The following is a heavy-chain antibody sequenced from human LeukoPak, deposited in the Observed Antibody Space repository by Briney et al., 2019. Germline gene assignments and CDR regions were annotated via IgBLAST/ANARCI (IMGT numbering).Heavy chain of an antibody. CDR3: AKDCELGINWNPFDY. Sequence: GGSLRLSCVASRFTLSSYWMNWVRQAPGKGLVWVARTNYDGSYTDYADSVRGRFIISRDNAKNTLYLQMNSLRAEDTAVYYCAKDCELGINWNPFDYWGQGTLVTVSS. CDR2: TNYDGSYT. D-gene: IGHD1-20*01. J-gene: IGHJ4*02. CDR1: RFTLSSYW. V-gene: IGHV3-74*01.